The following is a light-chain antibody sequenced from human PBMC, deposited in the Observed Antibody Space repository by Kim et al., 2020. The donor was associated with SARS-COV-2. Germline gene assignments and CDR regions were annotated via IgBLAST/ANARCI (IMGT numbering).Light chain of an antibody. V-gene: IGKV1-8*01. J-gene: IGKJ4*01. Sequence: AIRMTQSPSSFSASTGDRVTITCRASQGISSYLAWYQQKPGKAPKLLIYAASTLQSGVPSRFSGSGSGTDFTLTISCLQSEDFATYYCQQYDSYPRTFGGGTKVDIK. CDR1: QGISSY. CDR2: AAS. CDR3: QQYDSYPRT.